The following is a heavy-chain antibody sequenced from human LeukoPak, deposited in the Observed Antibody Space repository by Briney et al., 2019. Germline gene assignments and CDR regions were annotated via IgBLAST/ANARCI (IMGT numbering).Heavy chain of an antibody. CDR2: ISAYNGNT. J-gene: IGHJ4*02. V-gene: IGHV1-18*04. CDR1: GYTFTSYG. Sequence: ASVKVSCKASGYTFTSYGISCVRQAPGQGLEWMGWISAYNGNTNYAQKLQSRVTMTTDTSTSTAYMELRSLRSDDTAVYYCARGPTPPYCSSTSCYYNDYGGQGTLVTVSS. CDR3: ARGPTPPYCSSTSCYYNDY. D-gene: IGHD2-2*01.